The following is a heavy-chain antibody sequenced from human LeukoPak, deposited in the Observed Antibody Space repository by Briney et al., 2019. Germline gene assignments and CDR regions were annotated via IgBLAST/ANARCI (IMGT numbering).Heavy chain of an antibody. CDR3: ARNVDTAMVIPHNWFDP. V-gene: IGHV4-34*01. Sequence: SETLSLTCAVYGGSFSGYYWSWIRQPPGKGLEWIAEINHSGSTNYNPSLKSRVTISVDTSKNQFSLKLSSVTAADTAVYYCARNVDTAMVIPHNWFDPWGQGTLVTVSS. CDR1: GGSFSGYY. CDR2: INHSGST. J-gene: IGHJ5*02. D-gene: IGHD5-18*01.